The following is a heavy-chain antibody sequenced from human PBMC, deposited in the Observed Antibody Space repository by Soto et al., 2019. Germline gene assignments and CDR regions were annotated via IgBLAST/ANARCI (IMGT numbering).Heavy chain of an antibody. Sequence: PXGSLRLSCAASGFTFSSYEMNWVRQAPGKGLEWVSYISSSGSTIYYADSVKGRFTISRDNAKNSLYLQMNSLRAEDTAVYYCERGSRGSRPVTAIPSWFDPWGQGTLVTVSS. CDR2: ISSSGSTI. CDR1: GFTFSSYE. J-gene: IGHJ5*02. V-gene: IGHV3-48*03. CDR3: ERGSRGSRPVTAIPSWFDP. D-gene: IGHD2-21*02.